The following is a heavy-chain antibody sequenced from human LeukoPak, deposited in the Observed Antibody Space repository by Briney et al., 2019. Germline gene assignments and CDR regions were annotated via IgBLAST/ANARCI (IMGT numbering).Heavy chain of an antibody. Sequence: VASVKVSCKASGYNFNNYGISWVRQAPGQGLEWMGWISGYNGNTKSAQKLQDRVTMTTDTSTNTAYMELRSLRSDDTAVYYCARDILGYTTSWYRFDYWGQGSQVTVSS. J-gene: IGHJ4*02. D-gene: IGHD6-13*01. V-gene: IGHV1-18*01. CDR2: ISGYNGNT. CDR3: ARDILGYTTSWYRFDY. CDR1: GYNFNNYG.